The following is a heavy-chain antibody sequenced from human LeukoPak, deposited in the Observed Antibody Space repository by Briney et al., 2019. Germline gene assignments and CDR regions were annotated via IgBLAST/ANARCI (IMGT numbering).Heavy chain of an antibody. Sequence: GGSLRLSCTASGFTFGDHSVSWFRQAPGKGLEWVGFIRSKAYGGTAEYAASVKGRFTISRDDSKSVAYLQMDSLKTEDTAVYYCTREIRYFDWFQANYWGQGTLVTVSS. CDR2: IRSKAYGGTA. CDR3: TREIRYFDWFQANY. CDR1: GFTFGDHS. D-gene: IGHD3-9*01. V-gene: IGHV3-49*03. J-gene: IGHJ4*02.